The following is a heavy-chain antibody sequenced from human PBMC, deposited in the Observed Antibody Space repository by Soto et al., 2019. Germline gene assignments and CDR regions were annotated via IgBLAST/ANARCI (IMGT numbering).Heavy chain of an antibody. Sequence: GSLILSCAASGFTFSSYWMHWVRQAPGKGLVWVSRINSDGSSTSYADSVKGRFTISRDNAKNTLYLQMNSLRAEDTAVYYCARENDFWSGYYRSPAYFDYWGQGTLVTVSS. J-gene: IGHJ4*02. CDR2: INSDGSST. CDR1: GFTFSSYW. D-gene: IGHD3-3*01. V-gene: IGHV3-74*01. CDR3: ARENDFWSGYYRSPAYFDY.